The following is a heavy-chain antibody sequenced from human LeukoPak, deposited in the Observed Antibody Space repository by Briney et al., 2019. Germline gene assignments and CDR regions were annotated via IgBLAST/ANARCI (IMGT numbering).Heavy chain of an antibody. J-gene: IGHJ4*02. CDR1: GGSISRYY. CDR2: IYYSGGT. D-gene: IGHD3-22*01. V-gene: IGHV4-59*01. Sequence: SETLSLTCTVSGGSISRYYWSWLRQPPGKGLEWIGYIYYSGGTNYNPSLKSRVTISVDTSKNQFSLRLTSVTAADTAVYYCARAGSSGYSVDYWGQGTLVTVSS. CDR3: ARAGSSGYSVDY.